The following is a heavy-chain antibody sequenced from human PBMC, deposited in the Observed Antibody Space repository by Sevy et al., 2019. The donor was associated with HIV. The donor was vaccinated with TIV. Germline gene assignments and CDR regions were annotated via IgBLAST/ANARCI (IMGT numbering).Heavy chain of an antibody. CDR1: GFTFSTYP. D-gene: IGHD2-21*02. CDR2: IYYDGNNR. J-gene: IGHJ4*02. CDR3: DIGFWTANYMNNYY. Sequence: GGSLRLSCAASGFTFSTYPMHWVRQAPGRALEWVAYIYYDGNNRYYADSVKGRFTISRVNSQNTLYLQMNSLSSEDTAVYYCDIGFWTANYMNNYYWGQGALVTVSS. V-gene: IGHV3-30*02.